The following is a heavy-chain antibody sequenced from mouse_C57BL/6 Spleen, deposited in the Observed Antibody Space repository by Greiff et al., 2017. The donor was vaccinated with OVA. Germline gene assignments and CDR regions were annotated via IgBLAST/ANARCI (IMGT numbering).Heavy chain of an antibody. CDR3: AREDYGKGY. D-gene: IGHD2-1*01. Sequence: EVKLMESGPELVKPGDSVKISCKASGYSFTGYFMNWVMQSHGKSLEWIGRINPYNGDTFYNQKFKGKATLTVDKSSSTAHMELRSLTSEDSAVYYCAREDYGKGYWGQGTTLTVSS. CDR1: GYSFTGYF. CDR2: INPYNGDT. J-gene: IGHJ2*01. V-gene: IGHV1-20*01.